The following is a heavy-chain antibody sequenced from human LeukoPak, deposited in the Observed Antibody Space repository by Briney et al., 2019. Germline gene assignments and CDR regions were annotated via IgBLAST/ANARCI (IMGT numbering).Heavy chain of an antibody. V-gene: IGHV1-2*02. D-gene: IGHD3-3*01. J-gene: IGHJ4*02. CDR3: ARGSEITYYDFWSGKGSNYYFDY. Sequence: ASVKVSCKASGYTFTGYYMHWVRQAPGQGLEWMGWINPNSGGTNHAQKFQGRVTMTRDTSISTAYMELSRLRSDDTAVYYCARGSEITYYDFWSGKGSNYYFDYWGQGTLVTVSS. CDR1: GYTFTGYY. CDR2: INPNSGGT.